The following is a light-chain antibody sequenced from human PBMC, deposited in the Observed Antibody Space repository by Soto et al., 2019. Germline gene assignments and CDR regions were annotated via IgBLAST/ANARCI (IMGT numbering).Light chain of an antibody. V-gene: IGKV1-5*01. Sequence: ITMSQSGSAVSASDEANGTITCRASQSISSWLAWYQQKPGKAPKLLIYDASSLESGVPSRFSGSGSGTEFTLTISSLQPDDFATYYCQQYNSYWTFGQGTKVDIK. CDR3: QQYNSYWT. CDR1: QSISSW. J-gene: IGKJ1*01. CDR2: DAS.